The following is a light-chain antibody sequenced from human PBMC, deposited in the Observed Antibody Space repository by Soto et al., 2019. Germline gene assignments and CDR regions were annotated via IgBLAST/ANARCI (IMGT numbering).Light chain of an antibody. CDR3: CSYTSSSTPWL. CDR1: SSDVGGYNY. Sequence: QSALTQPASVSGSPGQSITISCTGTSSDVGGYNYVSWYQQHPGKAPKLMIYDVSDRPSGVSNRFSASKSGNTASLTISGLQAEDEADYYCCSYTSSSTPWLFGSGPRVTVL. V-gene: IGLV2-14*03. CDR2: DVS. J-gene: IGLJ1*01.